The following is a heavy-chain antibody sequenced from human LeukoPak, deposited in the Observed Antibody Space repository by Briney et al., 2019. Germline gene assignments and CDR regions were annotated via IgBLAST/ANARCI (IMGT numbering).Heavy chain of an antibody. CDR3: ASSPWGDYYYDSSGYYPFDY. J-gene: IGHJ4*02. CDR2: IIPIFGTA. CDR1: GGTFSSYA. D-gene: IGHD3-22*01. Sequence: SVKVSCKASGGTFSSYAISWVRQAPGQGLEWMGGIIPIFGTANYAQKFQGRVTVTADESTSTAYMEPSSLRSEDTAVYYCASSPWGDYYYDSSGYYPFDYWGQGTLVTVSS. V-gene: IGHV1-69*13.